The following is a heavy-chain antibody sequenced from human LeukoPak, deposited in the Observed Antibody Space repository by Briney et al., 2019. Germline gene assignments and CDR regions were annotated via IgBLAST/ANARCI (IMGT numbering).Heavy chain of an antibody. CDR2: IYTSGST. V-gene: IGHV4-61*02. J-gene: IGHJ4*02. Sequence: SQTLSLTCTVSGGSISSGNYYWYWIRQPAGKGLEWIGRIYTSGSTNYNPSLKSRVTMSVDTSKNQFSLKLSSVTAADTAVYYCARDSLGVTVVTGGDFDYWGQGTLVTVSS. CDR1: GGSISSGNYY. D-gene: IGHD4-23*01. CDR3: ARDSLGVTVVTGGDFDY.